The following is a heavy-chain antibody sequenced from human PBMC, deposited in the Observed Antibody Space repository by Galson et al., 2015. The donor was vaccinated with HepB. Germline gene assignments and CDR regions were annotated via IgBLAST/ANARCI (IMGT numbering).Heavy chain of an antibody. Sequence: QSGAEVKKPGESLKISCKGSGYSFTSYWIGWVRQMPGKGLEWMGIIYPGDSDTRFSPSFQGQVTISADKSISTAYLQWSSLKASDTAMYYCARRLIAAGSPSGGWFDPWGQGTLVTVSS. CDR3: ARRLIAAGSPSGGWFDP. CDR1: GYSFTSYW. J-gene: IGHJ5*02. CDR2: IYPGDSDT. D-gene: IGHD6-13*01. V-gene: IGHV5-51*03.